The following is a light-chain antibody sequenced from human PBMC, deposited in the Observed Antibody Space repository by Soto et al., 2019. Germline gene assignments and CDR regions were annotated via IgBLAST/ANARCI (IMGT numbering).Light chain of an antibody. J-gene: IGLJ3*02. V-gene: IGLV1-40*01. Sequence: QSVLTQPPSVSGAPGQSVTISCTGSTSNIGAGYDVHWYQQLPGTVHKLLIFGNNNRPSGVPDRFSGSKSGTSASLAITGLQAEDEADYYCQSYDTTLSGVFGGGTKL. CDR1: TSNIGAGYD. CDR2: GNN. CDR3: QSYDTTLSGV.